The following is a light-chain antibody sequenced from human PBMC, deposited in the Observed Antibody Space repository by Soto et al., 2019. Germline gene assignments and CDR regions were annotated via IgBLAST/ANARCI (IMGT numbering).Light chain of an antibody. Sequence: EIVMTQSPATLSVSPGDRAILSCRASQSISSKLGWYQQRPGQSPRLLIYGASTRAPGIPARLSGSGSGTEFTLTISSLQSEDFGVYYCQQYDKWFSITFGQGTRLEIK. CDR2: GAS. V-gene: IGKV3-15*01. CDR3: QQYDKWFSIT. J-gene: IGKJ5*01. CDR1: QSISSK.